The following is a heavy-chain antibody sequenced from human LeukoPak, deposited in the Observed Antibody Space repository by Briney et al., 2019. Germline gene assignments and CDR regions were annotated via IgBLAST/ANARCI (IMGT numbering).Heavy chain of an antibody. CDR2: IYSGGST. V-gene: IGHV3-53*01. CDR1: EFTVSSNY. Sequence: GGSLRLSCATSEFTVSSNYMSWVRQPPGKGLEWVSIIYSGGSTYYADSVKGRFTISRDNSKNTVYLQMNSLRAEDTAVYYCARLTDHDSGFDYWGQGTLVTVSS. J-gene: IGHJ4*02. CDR3: ARLTDHDSGFDY. D-gene: IGHD1-1*01.